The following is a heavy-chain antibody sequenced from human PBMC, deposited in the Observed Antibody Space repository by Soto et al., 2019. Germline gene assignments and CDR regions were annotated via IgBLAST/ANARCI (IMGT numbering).Heavy chain of an antibody. CDR1: GFTFSSYA. CDR3: AKAGDGMVRASWFDP. D-gene: IGHD3-10*01. V-gene: IGHV3-23*01. J-gene: IGHJ5*02. Sequence: GGSLRLSCAASGFTFSSYAMSWVRQAPGKGLEWVSAISGSGGSTYYADSVKGRFTISGDNSKNTLYLQMNSLRAEDTAVYYCAKAGDGMVRASWFDPWGQGTLVTVSS. CDR2: ISGSGGST.